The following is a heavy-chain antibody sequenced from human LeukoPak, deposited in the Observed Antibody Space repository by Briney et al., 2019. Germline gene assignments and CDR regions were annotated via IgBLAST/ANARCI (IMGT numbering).Heavy chain of an antibody. CDR3: ARDQEAFDY. CDR1: GYTFTGYY. CDR2: NYPSDGST. J-gene: IGHJ4*02. V-gene: IGHV1-46*01. Sequence: ASVKVSCKASGYTFTGYYIHWVRQAPGQGLEWMGMNYPSDGSTSYAQKFQGRVTVTRDTSTSTVHMELSGLRSEDTAVYYCARDQEAFDYWGQGTLVTVSS.